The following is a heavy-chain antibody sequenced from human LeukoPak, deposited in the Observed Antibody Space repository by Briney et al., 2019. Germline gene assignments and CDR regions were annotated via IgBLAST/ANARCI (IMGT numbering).Heavy chain of an antibody. Sequence: GGSLRLSCAASGFTFSSYSMNWVRQAPGKGLEWVSSISSSSSYIYYVDSVKGRFTISRDNAKNSLYLQMNSLRAEDTAVHYCARGPDAPTDWFDPWGQGTLVTVSS. CDR2: ISSSSSYI. CDR1: GFTFSSYS. J-gene: IGHJ5*02. D-gene: IGHD4-17*01. V-gene: IGHV3-21*01. CDR3: ARGPDAPTDWFDP.